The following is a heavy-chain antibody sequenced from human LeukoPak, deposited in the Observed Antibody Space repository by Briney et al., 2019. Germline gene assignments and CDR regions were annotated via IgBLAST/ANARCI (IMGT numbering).Heavy chain of an antibody. V-gene: IGHV3-30-3*01. J-gene: IGHJ4*02. CDR2: ISYDGGDK. CDR3: ARGAYCSSTSCPHFDY. D-gene: IGHD2-2*01. CDR1: GFTFSSYA. Sequence: GGSLRLSCAATGFTFSSYAIHWVRQAPGKGLEWVALISYDGGDKYYADSVKGRITISRDNSKSTVYLQMNSLRAEDTAVYYCARGAYCSSTSCPHFDYWGQGTLVTVSS.